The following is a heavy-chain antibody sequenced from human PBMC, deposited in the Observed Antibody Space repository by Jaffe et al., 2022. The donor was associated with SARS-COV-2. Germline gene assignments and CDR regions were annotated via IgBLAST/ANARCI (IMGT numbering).Heavy chain of an antibody. CDR1: GFTFSDYY. V-gene: IGHV3-11*01. CDR2: ISSSGSTI. D-gene: IGHD3-3*01. CDR3: ARADFWSGYNHIGYYYGMDV. Sequence: QVQLVESGGGLVKPGGSLRLSCAASGFTFSDYYMSWIRQAPGKGLEWVSYISSSGSTIYYADSVKGRFTISRDNAKNSLYLQMNSLRAEDTAVYYCARADFWSGYNHIGYYYGMDVWGQGTTVTVSS. J-gene: IGHJ6*02.